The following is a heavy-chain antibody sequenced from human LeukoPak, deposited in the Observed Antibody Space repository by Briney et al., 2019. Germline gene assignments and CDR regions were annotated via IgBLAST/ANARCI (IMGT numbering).Heavy chain of an antibody. CDR2: IGSRSDTT. V-gene: IGHV3-48*04. CDR3: ARATRNGYDY. D-gene: IGHD5-24*01. Sequence: GGSLRLSCEASGFTFNIYGMNWVRQAPGKGPEWVSYIGSRSDTTHYADSVKGRFTVSRDDAQNALYLQMNSLRRDDTAVYYCARATRNGYDYWGHGTRVTVSS. CDR1: GFTFNIYG. J-gene: IGHJ4*01.